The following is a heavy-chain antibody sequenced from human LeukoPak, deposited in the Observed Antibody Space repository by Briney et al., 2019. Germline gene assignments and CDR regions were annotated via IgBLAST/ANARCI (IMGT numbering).Heavy chain of an antibody. CDR2: IYYSGNT. J-gene: IGHJ4*02. Sequence: PSETLSLTCNVSGGSISSYYWSWIRQPPGKGLEWIGYIYYSGNTNYNPSLKSRVTISADTSKNQFSLKLSSVTAADTAVYYCARHVEGDYIWGSYRYFDYWGQGTLVTVSS. CDR3: ARHVEGDYIWGSYRYFDY. CDR1: GGSISSYY. D-gene: IGHD3-16*02. V-gene: IGHV4-59*08.